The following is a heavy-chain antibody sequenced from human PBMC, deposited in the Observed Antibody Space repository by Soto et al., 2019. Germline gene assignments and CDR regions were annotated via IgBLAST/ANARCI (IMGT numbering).Heavy chain of an antibody. V-gene: IGHV4-31*03. CDR1: GGSISSGGYY. CDR2: IYYSGST. Sequence: SETLSLTCTVSGGSISSGGYYWSWIRQHPGKGLECIGYIYYSGSTYYNPSLKSRVTISVDTSKNQFSLKLSSVTAADTAVYYCARDWYGDTSCDAFDIWGQGTMVTV. J-gene: IGHJ3*02. CDR3: ARDWYGDTSCDAFDI. D-gene: IGHD7-27*01.